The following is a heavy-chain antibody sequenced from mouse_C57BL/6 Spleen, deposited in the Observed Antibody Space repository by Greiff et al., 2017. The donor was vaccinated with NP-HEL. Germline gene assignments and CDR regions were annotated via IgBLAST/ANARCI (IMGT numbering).Heavy chain of an antibody. CDR1: GFSLTSYG. CDR2: IWSDGST. CDR3: ARHGAQATLGHAMDY. V-gene: IGHV2-6-1*01. Sequence: VMLVESGPGLVAPSQSLSITCTVSGFSLTSYGVHWVRQPPGKGLEWLVVIWSDGSTNYNSALKSRLSISKDNSKSQVFLKMNSLQTDDTAMYYCARHGAQATLGHAMDYWGQGTSVTVSS. J-gene: IGHJ4*01. D-gene: IGHD3-2*02.